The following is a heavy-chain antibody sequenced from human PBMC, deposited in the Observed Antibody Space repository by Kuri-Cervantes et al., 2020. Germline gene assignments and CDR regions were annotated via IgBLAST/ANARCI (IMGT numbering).Heavy chain of an antibody. V-gene: IGHV1-69*13. CDR2: IIPIFGTA. CDR1: GYTLTELS. CDR3: ARDSSSWYIIGYFQH. D-gene: IGHD6-13*01. Sequence: SVKVSCKVSGYTLTELSMHWVRQAPGQGLEWMGGIIPIFGTANYAQKFQGRVTITADESTSTAYMELSSLRSEDTAVYYCARDSSSWYIIGYFQHWGQGTLVTVSS. J-gene: IGHJ1*01.